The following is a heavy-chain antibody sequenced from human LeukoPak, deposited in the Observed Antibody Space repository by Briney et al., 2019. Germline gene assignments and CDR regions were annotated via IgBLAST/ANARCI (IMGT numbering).Heavy chain of an antibody. CDR2: ISDGGST. Sequence: PGGSLRLSCAASGFTISSNYMNWVRQAPGKGLDWVSVISDGGSTYYADSVRGRFTISRDNSKNTLFLQMNSLRVEDTAVYYCARGYYYVSGSYSFFDCWGQGTLVTVSS. CDR1: GFTISSNY. J-gene: IGHJ4*02. V-gene: IGHV3-53*01. CDR3: ARGYYYVSGSYSFFDC. D-gene: IGHD3-10*01.